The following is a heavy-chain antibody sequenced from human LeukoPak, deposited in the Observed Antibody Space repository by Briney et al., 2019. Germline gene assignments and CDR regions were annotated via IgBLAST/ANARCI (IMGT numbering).Heavy chain of an antibody. CDR3: AKDQGGTGDAFGI. CDR2: IRYDGSNK. D-gene: IGHD1-14*01. J-gene: IGHJ3*02. Sequence: GGSLRLSCAASGFTFSSYGMHWVRQAPGKGLEWVAFIRYDGSNKYYADSVKGRFTISRDNSKNTLYLQINSLRAEDTAVYYCAKDQGGTGDAFGIWGQGTMVTVSS. CDR1: GFTFSSYG. V-gene: IGHV3-30*02.